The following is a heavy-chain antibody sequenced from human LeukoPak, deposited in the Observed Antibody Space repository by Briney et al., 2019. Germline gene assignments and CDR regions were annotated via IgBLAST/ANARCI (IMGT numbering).Heavy chain of an antibody. CDR1: GFTFRVYA. Sequence: SGGSLRLSCVASGFTFRVYAMNWVRQAPGKGLEWVSGLTGSDDTPYYADSVKGRFTISRDTSRNTLYLQMNSLRAEDTAVYYCGKGYDFWSGYFASDFWGQGTRVTVSS. CDR3: GKGYDFWSGYFASDF. J-gene: IGHJ4*02. V-gene: IGHV3-23*01. CDR2: LTGSDDTP. D-gene: IGHD3-3*01.